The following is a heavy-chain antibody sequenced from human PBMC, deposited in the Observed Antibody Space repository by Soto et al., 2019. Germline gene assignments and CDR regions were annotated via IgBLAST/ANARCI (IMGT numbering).Heavy chain of an antibody. CDR2: IYRTGST. CDR1: GGSFTSNNW. V-gene: IGHV4-4*02. J-gene: IGHJ4*02. D-gene: IGHD1-7*01. CDR3: ASRDPGTSVDY. Sequence: SETLSLTCAVSGGSFTSNNWWTWVRQPPGQRLEWIGEIYRTGSTNYNPSLKSRVTISLDKSENQFSLKVTSLTAADTAVYYCASRDPGTSVDYWGQGTLVTVSS.